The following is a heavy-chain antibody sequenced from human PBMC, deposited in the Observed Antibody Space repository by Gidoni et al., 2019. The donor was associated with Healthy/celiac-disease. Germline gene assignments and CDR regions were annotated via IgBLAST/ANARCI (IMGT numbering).Heavy chain of an antibody. J-gene: IGHJ4*02. V-gene: IGHV4-34*01. Sequence: QVQLQQWGAGLLKPSETLSLTCAVYGGSFSGYYWSWIRQPPGKGLEWIGEINHSGSTNYNPSLKSRVTISVDTSKNQFSLKLSSVTAADTAVYYCARRLPRWPPGGSSWLDYWGQGTLVTVSS. CDR3: ARRLPRWPPGGSSWLDY. D-gene: IGHD6-13*01. CDR1: GGSFSGYY. CDR2: INHSGST.